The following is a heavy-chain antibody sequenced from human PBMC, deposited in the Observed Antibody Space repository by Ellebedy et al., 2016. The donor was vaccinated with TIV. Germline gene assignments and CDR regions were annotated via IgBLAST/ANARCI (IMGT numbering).Heavy chain of an antibody. CDR2: FHYSGSA. V-gene: IGHV4-59*01. Sequence: MPSETLSLTCTLSGDSISPYYWNWIRQPPGKGLEWMGYFHYSGSANYHPSLKSRLTISVDTSKNQFSLNLISVTAADTAMYYCARQHDPKYNNYMDVWGKGTTVTVSS. CDR1: GDSISPYY. J-gene: IGHJ6*03. CDR3: ARQHDPKYNNYMDV.